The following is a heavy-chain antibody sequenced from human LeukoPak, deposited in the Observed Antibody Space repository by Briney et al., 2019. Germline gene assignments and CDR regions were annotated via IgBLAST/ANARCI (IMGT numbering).Heavy chain of an antibody. CDR2: INPNNGGT. J-gene: IGHJ4*02. CDR3: AAIEGTRGSSSSDY. Sequence: GASVKVSCKASGFTGYYFHWVRQAPGQGLEWVGWINPNNGGTNYAQKFQGRVTMTRTTSIRTAYMELSSLTSDDTAVYYCAAIEGTRGSSSSDYWGQGTLVTVSS. V-gene: IGHV1-2*02. D-gene: IGHD6-6*01. CDR1: GFTGYY.